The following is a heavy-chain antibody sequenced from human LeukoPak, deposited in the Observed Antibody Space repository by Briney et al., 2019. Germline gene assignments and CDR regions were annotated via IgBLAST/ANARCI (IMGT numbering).Heavy chain of an antibody. D-gene: IGHD6-13*01. Sequence: GGSLRLSCAASGLTFSSYAMHWVRQAPGKGLEWVALISYDESNKYYADSAKGRFTISRDNSKNTLYLQMNSLRAEDTAVYYCARQSIPRYSSSWYYLDYWGQGTLVTVSS. CDR1: GLTFSSYA. V-gene: IGHV3-30*04. J-gene: IGHJ4*02. CDR3: ARQSIPRYSSSWYYLDY. CDR2: ISYDESNK.